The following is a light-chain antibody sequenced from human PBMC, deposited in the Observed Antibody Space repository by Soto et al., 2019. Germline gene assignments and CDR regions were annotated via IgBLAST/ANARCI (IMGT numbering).Light chain of an antibody. J-gene: IGLJ1*01. CDR1: SSAVGGYNS. V-gene: IGLV2-14*03. Sequence: QSLLTQPASVSGSPGQSITLSCPGTSSAVGGYNSVSWYQQHPGKAPKLMIYNVSNRPSGISDRFSGSRSGNTASLTISGLQAEDEADYYCSSYTSSSTYVFGTGTKVTVL. CDR2: NVS. CDR3: SSYTSSSTYV.